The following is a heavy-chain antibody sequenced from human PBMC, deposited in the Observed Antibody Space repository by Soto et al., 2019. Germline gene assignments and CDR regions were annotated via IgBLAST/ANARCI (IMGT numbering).Heavy chain of an antibody. CDR1: GFSLSNARMG. CDR3: ARMRLRLGELYWFDP. D-gene: IGHD3-16*01. V-gene: IGHV2-26*01. J-gene: IGHJ5*02. CDR2: IFSNDEK. Sequence: QVTLKESGPVLVKPTETLTLTCTVSGFSLSNARMGVSWIRQPPGKALEWLAHIFSNDEKSYSTSLKSRLTISKDTSKSQVVLTMTNMDPVDTATYYCARMRLRLGELYWFDPWGQGTLGTVSS.